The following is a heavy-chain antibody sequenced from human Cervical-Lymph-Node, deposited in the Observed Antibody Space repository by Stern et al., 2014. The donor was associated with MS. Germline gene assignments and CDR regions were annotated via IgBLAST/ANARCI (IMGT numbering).Heavy chain of an antibody. CDR3: ARHKGSGLRNFDY. J-gene: IGHJ4*02. CDR1: GGSISSSSYY. CDR2: IYYSGST. D-gene: IGHD6-19*01. V-gene: IGHV4-39*01. Sequence: QVQLQESGPGLVKPSETLSLTCTVSGGSISSSSYYWGWIRQPPGKGLEWIGSIYYSGSTYYNPSLKSRVTISVDTSKNHFSLKLSSVTAADTAVYYCARHKGSGLRNFDYWGQGTLVTVSS.